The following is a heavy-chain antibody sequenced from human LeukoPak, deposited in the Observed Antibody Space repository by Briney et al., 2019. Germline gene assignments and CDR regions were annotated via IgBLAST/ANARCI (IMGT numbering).Heavy chain of an antibody. V-gene: IGHV3-21*01. J-gene: IGHJ4*02. D-gene: IGHD2-2*01. Sequence: GGSLGLSCAASGFTFNSYSMNWVRQAPGKGLEWVSSISSSSSYIYYADSVKGRFTISRDNAKNSLYLQMNSLRAEDTAVYYCARGDIVVVPAATIGNYWGQGTLVTVSS. CDR1: GFTFNSYS. CDR2: ISSSSSYI. CDR3: ARGDIVVVPAATIGNY.